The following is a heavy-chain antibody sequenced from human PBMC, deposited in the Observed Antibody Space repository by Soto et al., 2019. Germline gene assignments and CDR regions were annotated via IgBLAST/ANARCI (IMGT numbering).Heavy chain of an antibody. CDR2: ISAYNGNT. V-gene: IGHV1-18*01. CDR1: GYTFTSYG. D-gene: IGHD6-6*01. CDR3: ARDVSSALDY. Sequence: VASVKVSCKASGYTFTSYGISWVRQAPGQGLEWMGWISAYNGNTNYAQKLQGRVTITTDTSTSTAYMELSGLASDDTAVYYCARDVSSALDYWGQGTLVTVSS. J-gene: IGHJ4*01.